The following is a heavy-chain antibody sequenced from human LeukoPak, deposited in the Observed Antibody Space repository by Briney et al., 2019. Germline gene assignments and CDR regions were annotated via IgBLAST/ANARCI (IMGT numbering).Heavy chain of an antibody. CDR3: ARDRAVAGFLDY. D-gene: IGHD6-19*01. Sequence: PGGSLRLSCAASGFTFSSYGMHWVRQAPGKGLEWVAVIWYDGSNKYYADSVKGRFAISRDIAKNTLYLQMNNLRVEDTAVYYCARDRAVAGFLDYWGQGTLVTVSS. V-gene: IGHV3-33*01. J-gene: IGHJ4*02. CDR1: GFTFSSYG. CDR2: IWYDGSNK.